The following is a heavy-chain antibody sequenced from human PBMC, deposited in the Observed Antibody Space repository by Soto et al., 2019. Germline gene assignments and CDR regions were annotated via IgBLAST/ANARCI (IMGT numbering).Heavy chain of an antibody. V-gene: IGHV3-53*01. J-gene: IGHJ4*02. CDR3: VRDLFGEGAFDY. D-gene: IGHD3-10*02. Sequence: PGGSLRLSFAASGFTVSSNYMSWVRQAPGKGLEWVSVIYSGGSTYYADSVKGRITISRDNSKNTLYLQMNSLIAEGTAVYYCVRDLFGEGAFDYWGQGTLVTVSS. CDR2: IYSGGST. CDR1: GFTVSSNY.